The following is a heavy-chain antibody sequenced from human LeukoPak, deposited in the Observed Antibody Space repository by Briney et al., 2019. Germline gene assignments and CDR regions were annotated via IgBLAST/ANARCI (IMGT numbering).Heavy chain of an antibody. Sequence: PSETLSLTCTVSGGSISGYYWSWIRQPPGKGLEWIGYIYHSGSTYYNPSLKSRVTISVDRSKNQFSLKLSSVTAADTAVYYCARGPSYCSGGSCYSDAFDIWGQGTMVTVSS. CDR3: ARGPSYCSGGSCYSDAFDI. D-gene: IGHD2-15*01. V-gene: IGHV4-30-2*01. J-gene: IGHJ3*02. CDR2: IYHSGST. CDR1: GGSISGYY.